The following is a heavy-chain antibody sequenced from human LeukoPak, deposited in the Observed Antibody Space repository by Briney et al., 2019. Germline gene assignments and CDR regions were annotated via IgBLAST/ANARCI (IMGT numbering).Heavy chain of an antibody. Sequence: GGSLRLSCVASGFTFDDYGIHWVRQAPGKGLEWVSGISWNSGSMGYADSVKGRFRISRDNAKNSVYLQMNSLRAEDTAMYYCAKDESYSSSPHHFDYWGQGTLVTVSS. CDR1: GFTFDDYG. CDR3: AKDESYSSSPHHFDY. CDR2: ISWNSGSM. D-gene: IGHD6-13*01. J-gene: IGHJ4*02. V-gene: IGHV3-9*01.